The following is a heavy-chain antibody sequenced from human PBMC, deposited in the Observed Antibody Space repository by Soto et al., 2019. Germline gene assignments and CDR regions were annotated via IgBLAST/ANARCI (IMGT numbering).Heavy chain of an antibody. D-gene: IGHD3-22*01. V-gene: IGHV1-69*13. Sequence: SVKVSCKASGGTFSSYAISWVRQAPGQGLEWMGGIIPIFGTANYAQKFQGRVTITADESTSTAYMELSSLRSEDTAVYYCERNYDSSGYYVLFDYWGQGTLVTVSS. J-gene: IGHJ4*02. CDR3: ERNYDSSGYYVLFDY. CDR1: GGTFSSYA. CDR2: IIPIFGTA.